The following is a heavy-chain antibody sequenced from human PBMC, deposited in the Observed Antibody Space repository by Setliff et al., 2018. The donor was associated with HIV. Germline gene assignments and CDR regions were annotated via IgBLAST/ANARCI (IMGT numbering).Heavy chain of an antibody. D-gene: IGHD1-1*01. CDR2: IDHGGSI. CDR3: ARRGWNAYKAFDY. V-gene: IGHV4-34*01. CDR1: GESLSGYS. Sequence: SETLSLTCGVYGESLSGYSWNWIRQPPGKGLEWIGEIDHGGSINYKPSLKSRVTISVDTSKNHFSLNLTSVTAADAAVYYCARRGWNAYKAFDYWGREPWSPSPQ. J-gene: IGHJ4*02.